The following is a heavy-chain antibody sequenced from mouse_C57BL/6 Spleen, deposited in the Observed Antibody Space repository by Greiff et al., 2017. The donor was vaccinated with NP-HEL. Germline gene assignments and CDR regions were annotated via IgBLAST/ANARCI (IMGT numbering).Heavy chain of an antibody. V-gene: IGHV5-15*01. CDR1: GFTFSDYG. CDR2: ISNLAYSI. D-gene: IGHD1-1*01. J-gene: IGHJ4*01. CDR3: ARHRSSDEMGAMDY. Sequence: EVMLVESGGGLVQPGGSLKLSCAASGFTFSDYGMAWVRQAPRKGPEWVAFISNLAYSIYYADTVTGRFTISRENAKNTLYLEMSSLRSEDTAMYYCARHRSSDEMGAMDYWGQGTSVTVSS.